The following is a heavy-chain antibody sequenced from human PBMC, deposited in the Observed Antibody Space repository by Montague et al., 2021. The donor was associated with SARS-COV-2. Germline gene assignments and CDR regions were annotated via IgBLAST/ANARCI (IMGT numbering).Heavy chain of an antibody. D-gene: IGHD6-13*01. CDR3: ARHRWTGQQVHVFDI. Sequence: SETLSLTCTVSGGSISSSSYYWGWIRQPPGKGLEWIGSIYYSGSTYYNPSLKSRVTIPVDTSKNQFSLKLSSVTAADRAVYYCARHRWTGQQVHVFDIGGQGTMVPVSS. J-gene: IGHJ3*02. V-gene: IGHV4-39*01. CDR1: GGSISSSSYY. CDR2: IYYSGST.